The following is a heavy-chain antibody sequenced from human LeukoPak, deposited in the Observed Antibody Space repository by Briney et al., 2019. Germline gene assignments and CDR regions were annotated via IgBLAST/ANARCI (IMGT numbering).Heavy chain of an antibody. CDR1: GFNFGNFW. J-gene: IGHJ4*02. V-gene: IGHV3-7*01. Sequence: GGSLRLSCAVSGFNFGNFWTSWVRQPPGRGLQWVASMRGDASYTYYVDSVKGRFTISRDNARNLLYLQMNSLRREDTAIYYGARRFGGVTTFDSWGQGALVTVSS. CDR3: ARRFGGVTTFDS. D-gene: IGHD2-8*02. CDR2: MRGDASYT.